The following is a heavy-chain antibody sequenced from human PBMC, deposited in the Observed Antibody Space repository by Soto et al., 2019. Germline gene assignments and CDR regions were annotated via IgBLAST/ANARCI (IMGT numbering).Heavy chain of an antibody. CDR3: AGRASRYYYDSSGYFDY. J-gene: IGHJ4*02. CDR2: IYYSGST. D-gene: IGHD3-22*01. CDR1: GGFISSYY. Sequence: QVQLQESGPGLVKPSETLSLTCTVSGGFISSYYWSWIRQPPGKGLEWIGYIYYSGSTNYNPSLKSRVTISVDTSKNQFSLKLSSVTAADTAVYYCAGRASRYYYDSSGYFDYWGQGTLVTVSS. V-gene: IGHV4-59*01.